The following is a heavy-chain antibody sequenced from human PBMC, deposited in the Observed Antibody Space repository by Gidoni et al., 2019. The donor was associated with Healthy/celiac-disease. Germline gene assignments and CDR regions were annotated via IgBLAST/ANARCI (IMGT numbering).Heavy chain of an antibody. CDR1: GFTFRIYA. Sequence: QVQLVESGGGVVQPGRSLRLSCAASGFTFRIYAMHWVRQAPGKGLEWVAVIWYDGSKKYYADSVKGRFTISRDNSKNTLYLQMNSLRAEDTAVYYCARDQGSSWDPGSYYYGMDVWGQGTTVTVSS. CDR3: ARDQGSSWDPGSYYYGMDV. CDR2: IWYDGSKK. J-gene: IGHJ6*02. V-gene: IGHV3-33*08. D-gene: IGHD6-13*01.